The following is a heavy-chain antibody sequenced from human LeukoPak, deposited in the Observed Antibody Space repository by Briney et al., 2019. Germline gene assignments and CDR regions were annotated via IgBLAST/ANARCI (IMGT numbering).Heavy chain of an antibody. V-gene: IGHV1-8*01. J-gene: IGHJ6*03. CDR2: MNPNSVNT. CDR1: GYTFTSYD. D-gene: IGHD1-26*01. Sequence: ASVPVSCKGLGYTFTSYDINWVGQATGQGLEWMGWMNPNSVNTGYTQKFQGRVTMTRNTSKSTAYMELSSLRSEDTAGYYRARGRGELHHYNYMDVCGKGYTVTVSS. CDR3: ARGRGELHHYNYMDV.